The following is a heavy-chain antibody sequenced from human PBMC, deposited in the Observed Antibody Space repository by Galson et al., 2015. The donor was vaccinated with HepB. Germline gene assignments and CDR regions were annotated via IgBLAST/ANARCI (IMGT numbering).Heavy chain of an antibody. J-gene: IGHJ3*01. Sequence: SLRLSCAASGFTFSNAWVSWVRQAPGKGLEWVGRIKSKTSGGTIDYAAPVKGRFSISRDDSKNTLYLQLESLKTEDTALYYCTTAHPPIVRWESDAFDVWGQGTMVTVSS. D-gene: IGHD1-26*01. CDR2: IKSKTSGGTI. CDR1: GFTFSNAW. V-gene: IGHV3-15*01. CDR3: TTAHPPIVRWESDAFDV.